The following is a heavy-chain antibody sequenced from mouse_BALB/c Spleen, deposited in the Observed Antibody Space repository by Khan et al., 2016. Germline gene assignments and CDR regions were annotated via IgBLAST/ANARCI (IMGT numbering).Heavy chain of an antibody. D-gene: IGHD1-2*01. CDR2: INPDSSTI. J-gene: IGHJ1*03. CDR1: GFDFSRYW. Sequence: EVQLQESGGGLVQPGGSLKLSCAASGFDFSRYWMCWVRQAPGQGLEWIGEINPDSSTINYTPSLKDKFIISRDKATHQLYLQMSIVRSEDTALYCCARFPIIYCDFWGTETEVTVCS. V-gene: IGHV4-1*02. CDR3: ARFPIIYCDF.